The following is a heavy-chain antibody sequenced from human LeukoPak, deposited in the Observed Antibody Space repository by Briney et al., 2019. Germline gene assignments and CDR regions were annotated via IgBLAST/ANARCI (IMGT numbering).Heavy chain of an antibody. CDR2: INPNSGGT. D-gene: IGHD2-15*01. CDR1: GYTFTGYY. CDR3: ARDWRHIVVVVAATGVFDY. V-gene: IGHV1-2*02. Sequence: PRASVKVSCKASGYTFTGYYMHWVRQAPGQGLEWMGWINPNSGGTNYAQKFQGRVTMTRDTSISTAYMELSRLRSDDTAVYYCARDWRHIVVVVAATGVFDYWGQGTLVTVSS. J-gene: IGHJ4*02.